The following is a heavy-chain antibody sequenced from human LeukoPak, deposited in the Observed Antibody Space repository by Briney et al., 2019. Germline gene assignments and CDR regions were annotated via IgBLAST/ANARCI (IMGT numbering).Heavy chain of an antibody. J-gene: IGHJ4*02. CDR1: GFTFSNYW. CDR3: ARLSTTVAGDDY. V-gene: IGHV3-7*01. CDR2: IKQDGSEK. D-gene: IGHD1-1*01. Sequence: PGGSLRLSCAATGFTFSNYWMTWVRQAPGKGLEWVASIKQDGSEKFYADSVKGRFTISRDNARNSLYLQMNSLRAEDTATYYCARLSTTVAGDDYWGQGTLVTVSS.